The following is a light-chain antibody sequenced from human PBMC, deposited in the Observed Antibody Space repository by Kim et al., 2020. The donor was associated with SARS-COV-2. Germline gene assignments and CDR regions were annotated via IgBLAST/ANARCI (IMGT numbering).Light chain of an antibody. J-gene: IGKJ4*01. CDR3: QQYTNWPLT. V-gene: IGKV3-15*01. CDR1: QSISSN. Sequence: EIVMTQSPATLSVSPGERATLSCRASQSISSNLAWYQQKPGQTPRLLIYDASTRATGIPARFSGSGSGTEFTLTFSSLQSEDFAVYYCQQYTNWPLTFGGGTKVEIK. CDR2: DAS.